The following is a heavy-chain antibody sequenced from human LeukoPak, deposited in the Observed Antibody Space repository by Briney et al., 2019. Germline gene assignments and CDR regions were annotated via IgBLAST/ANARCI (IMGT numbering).Heavy chain of an antibody. V-gene: IGHV3-30-3*01. CDR1: GFTFSSYA. CDR3: ARDAFGDYEPCY. D-gene: IGHD4-17*01. CDR2: ISYDGSNK. J-gene: IGHJ4*02. Sequence: GGSLRLSCAASGFTFSSYAMHWVRQAPGKGLEWVAVISYDGSNKYYADSVKGRFTISRDNSKNTLYLQMNSLRAEDTAVYYCARDAFGDYEPCYWGQGTLVTVSS.